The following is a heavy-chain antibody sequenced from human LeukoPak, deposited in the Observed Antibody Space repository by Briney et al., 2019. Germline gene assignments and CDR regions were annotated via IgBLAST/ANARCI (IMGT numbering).Heavy chain of an antibody. CDR2: IWYDGSNK. J-gene: IGHJ4*02. CDR3: AKANDGNNDRFDY. Sequence: GGSLRLSCAASGFTFSTYGMHWVRQGPGKGLEWVAVIWYDGSNKYYADSVKGRFTISRDNSKNTLYLQMNSLRAEDMAVYYCAKANDGNNDRFDYWGQGTLVTVSS. D-gene: IGHD4-23*01. CDR1: GFTFSTYG. V-gene: IGHV3-33*06.